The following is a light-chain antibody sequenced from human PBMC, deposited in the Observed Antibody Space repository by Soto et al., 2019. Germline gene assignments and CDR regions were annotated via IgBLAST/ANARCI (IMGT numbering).Light chain of an antibody. CDR1: QSVTNW. V-gene: IGKV1-5*03. CDR3: QQSST. J-gene: IGKJ2*02. CDR2: KAS. Sequence: DIQMTQSPSTLSASVGDRVTITCRASQSVTNWLAWYQQKPGKAPKLLIYKASTLESGVPSRFSGSGSGTEFTLTISSLQPDDFATYYCQQSSTFGQGTKLEIK.